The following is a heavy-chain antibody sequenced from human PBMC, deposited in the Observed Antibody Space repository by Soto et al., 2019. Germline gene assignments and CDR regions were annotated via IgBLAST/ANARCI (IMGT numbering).Heavy chain of an antibody. J-gene: IGHJ4*02. CDR3: ARGKLSDYVWGSYRYHFDY. D-gene: IGHD3-16*02. CDR1: DGSFIGYY. CDR2: INHSGST. Sequence: PLAPLSHTCTVYDGSFIGYYWSWIRQPTGKGLEWIGEINHSGSTNYNPSLKSRVTISVDTSKNQFSLKLSSVTAADTAVYYCARGKLSDYVWGSYRYHFDYWGQGTVVTVS. V-gene: IGHV4-34*01.